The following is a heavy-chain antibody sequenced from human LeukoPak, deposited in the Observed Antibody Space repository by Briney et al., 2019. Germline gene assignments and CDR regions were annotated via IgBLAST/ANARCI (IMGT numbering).Heavy chain of an antibody. CDR1: IFTFSNYA. V-gene: IGHV3-23*01. J-gene: IGHJ6*02. D-gene: IGHD2-15*01. CDR2: TGGNGGGT. Sequence: GGSLRLSCRASIFTFSNYAMTWVRQTPGKGLEWVSSTGGNGGGTSLADSVKGRFSISSDNSKNTLYLQMNSLRAEDTATYYCAKDHSGPTWYYYGMDVWGQGTTVTVSS. CDR3: AKDHSGPTWYYYGMDV.